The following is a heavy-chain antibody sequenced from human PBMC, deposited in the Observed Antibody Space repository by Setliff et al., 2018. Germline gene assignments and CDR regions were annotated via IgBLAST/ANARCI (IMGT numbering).Heavy chain of an antibody. CDR3: ARDSSGSYYNVYYYYYYYMDV. D-gene: IGHD3-10*01. J-gene: IGHJ6*03. CDR2: INKVGSEK. V-gene: IGHV3-7*01. CDR1: GFTFSSFW. Sequence: GGSLRLSCAASGFTFSSFWMSWVRQAPGKGLEWVANINKVGSEKDYGDSVRGRFTISRANAKNSLYLQMICLRADDAAVYFWARDSSGSYYNVYYYYYYYMDVWGKGTTVTVSS.